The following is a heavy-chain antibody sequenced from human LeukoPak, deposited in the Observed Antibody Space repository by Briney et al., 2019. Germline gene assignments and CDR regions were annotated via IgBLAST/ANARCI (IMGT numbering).Heavy chain of an antibody. CDR1: GGTFSSYA. V-gene: IGHV1-69*01. Sequence: GASVKVSCKASGGTFSSYAISWVRQAPGQGPEWMGGIIPIFGTANYAQKFQGRVTITADESTSTAYMELSSLGSEDTAVYYCARGWEPYYYYGMDVWGQGTTVTVSS. D-gene: IGHD1-26*01. J-gene: IGHJ6*02. CDR3: ARGWEPYYYYGMDV. CDR2: IIPIFGTA.